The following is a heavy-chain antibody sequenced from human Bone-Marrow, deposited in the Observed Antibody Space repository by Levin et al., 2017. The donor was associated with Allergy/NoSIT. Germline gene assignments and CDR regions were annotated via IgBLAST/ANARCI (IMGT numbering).Heavy chain of an antibody. CDR1: GFTFRNYW. D-gene: IGHD3-9*01. V-gene: IGHV3-7*04. CDR3: ARDVDFEDY. CDR2: IKQDGSEK. Sequence: ESLKISCAASGFTFRNYWMSWVRQAPGKGLEWVANIKQDGSEKYYVDSVKGRFTISRDNAKNSLYLQMNSLRAEDTAVYYCARDVDFEDYWGQGTLVTVSS. J-gene: IGHJ4*02.